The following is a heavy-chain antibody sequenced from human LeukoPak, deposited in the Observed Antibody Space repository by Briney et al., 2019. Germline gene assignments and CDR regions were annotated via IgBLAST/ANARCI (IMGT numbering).Heavy chain of an antibody. CDR2: ISGSGGST. J-gene: IGHJ5*02. CDR3: AKVGGVAAGTSNWFDP. CDR1: GFTLSSYA. D-gene: IGHD6-13*01. Sequence: GGSLRLSCAASGFTLSSYAMSWVRQAPGKGLEWVSAISGSGGSTYYADSVKGRFTISRDNSKNTLYLQMNNLRAEDTAVYYCAKVGGVAAGTSNWFDPWGQGTLVTVSS. V-gene: IGHV3-23*01.